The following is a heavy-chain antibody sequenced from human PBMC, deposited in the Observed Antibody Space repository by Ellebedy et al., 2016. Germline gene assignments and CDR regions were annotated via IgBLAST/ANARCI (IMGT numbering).Heavy chain of an antibody. J-gene: IGHJ4*02. V-gene: IGHV1-69*06. CDR2: IIPIFGTA. CDR1: GGTFSSYA. CDR3: ARSSNDFWSGYYDLTTTIGPYYFDY. D-gene: IGHD3-3*01. Sequence: SVKVSCXASGGTFSSYAISWVRQAPGQGLEWMGGIIPIFGTANYAQKFQGRVTITADKSTSTAYMELSSLRSEDTAVYYCARSSNDFWSGYYDLTTTIGPYYFDYWGQGTLVTVSS.